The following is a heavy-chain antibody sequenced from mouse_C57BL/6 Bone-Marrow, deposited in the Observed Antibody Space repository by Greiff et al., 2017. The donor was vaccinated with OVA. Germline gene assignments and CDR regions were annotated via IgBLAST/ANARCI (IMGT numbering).Heavy chain of an antibody. Sequence: DVQLVESEGGLVQPGSSMKLSCTASGFTFSDYYMAWVRQVPEKGLEWVANINYDGSSTYYLDSLKSRFIISRDNAKNILYLQMSSLKSEDTATYYCAREVVYYGPYFDYWGQGTTLTVSS. V-gene: IGHV5-16*01. J-gene: IGHJ2*01. CDR2: INYDGSST. CDR3: AREVVYYGPYFDY. CDR1: GFTFSDYY. D-gene: IGHD2-1*01.